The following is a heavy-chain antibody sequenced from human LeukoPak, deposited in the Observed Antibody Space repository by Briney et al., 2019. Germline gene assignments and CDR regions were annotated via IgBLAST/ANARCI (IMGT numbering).Heavy chain of an antibody. CDR1: GGTFSSYA. CDR3: ARAEAGGGIAAAGGYYFDY. V-gene: IGHV1-69*06. J-gene: IGHJ4*02. D-gene: IGHD6-13*01. Sequence: GSSVKVSCKASGGTFSSYAISWVRQAPGQGLEWMGGIIPIFGTANYAQKFQGRVTITADKSTGTAYMELSSLRSEDTAVYYCARAEAGGGIAAAGGYYFDYWGQGTLVTVSS. CDR2: IIPIFGTA.